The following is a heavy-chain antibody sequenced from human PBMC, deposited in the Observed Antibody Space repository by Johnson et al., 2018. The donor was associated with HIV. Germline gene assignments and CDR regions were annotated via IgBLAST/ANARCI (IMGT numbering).Heavy chain of an antibody. J-gene: IGHJ3*01. V-gene: IGHV3-23*04. CDR2: ISGSGGST. Sequence: VQLVESGGGLVQPGGSLRLSCAASGFTFTYYAMSWVRQAPGKGLEWVSGISGSGGSTYYADSVKGRFTISRDNSKHSLYLQMNSLKTEDTAVYYCTRVSLPPSYAFDFWGQGTMVTVSS. CDR1: GFTFTYYA. CDR3: TRVSLPPSYAFDF.